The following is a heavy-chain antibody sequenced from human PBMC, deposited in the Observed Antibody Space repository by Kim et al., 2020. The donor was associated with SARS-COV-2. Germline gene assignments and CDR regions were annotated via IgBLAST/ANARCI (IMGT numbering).Heavy chain of an antibody. V-gene: IGHV4-59*01. CDR2: IYYSGST. J-gene: IGHJ3*02. CDR3: ARGGGEQLDAFDI. Sequence: SETLSLTCTVSGGSISSYYWSWIRQPPGKGLEWIGYIYYSGSTNYNPSLKSRVTISVDTSKNQFSLKLSSVTAADTAVYYCARGGGEQLDAFDIWGQGTMVTVSS. CDR1: GGSISSYY. D-gene: IGHD6-13*01.